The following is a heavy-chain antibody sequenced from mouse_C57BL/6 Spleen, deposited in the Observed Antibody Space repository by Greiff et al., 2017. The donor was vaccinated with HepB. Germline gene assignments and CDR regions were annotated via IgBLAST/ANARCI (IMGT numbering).Heavy chain of an antibody. Sequence: VQLQQPGAELVMPGASVKLSCKASGYTFTSYWMHWVKQRPGQGLEWIGEIDPSDSYTNYNQKFKGKSTLTVDKSSSTAYMQLSSLTSEDSAVYYCARWNYYYGSSYDYWGQGTTLTVSS. J-gene: IGHJ2*01. CDR1: GYTFTSYW. CDR2: IDPSDSYT. V-gene: IGHV1-69*01. CDR3: ARWNYYYGSSYDY. D-gene: IGHD1-1*01.